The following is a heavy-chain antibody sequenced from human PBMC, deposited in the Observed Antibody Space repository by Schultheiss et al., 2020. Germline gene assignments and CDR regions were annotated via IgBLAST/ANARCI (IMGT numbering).Heavy chain of an antibody. V-gene: IGHV4-59*08. CDR2: IYYSGTT. CDR1: GGSISSYY. CDR3: ARHPWGVGMDV. Sequence: GSLRLSCTVSGGSISSYYWGWIRQPPGKGLEWIAYIYYSGTTNYNPSLKSRVAISVDTSKNQFSLKLTSVTAADTAVYYCARHPWGVGMDVWGRGTTVTVSS. D-gene: IGHD3-16*01. J-gene: IGHJ6*02.